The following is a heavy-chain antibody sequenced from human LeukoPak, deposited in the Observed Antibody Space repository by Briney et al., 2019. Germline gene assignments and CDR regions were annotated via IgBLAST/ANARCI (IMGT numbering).Heavy chain of an antibody. V-gene: IGHV3-33*07. CDR3: ARDRGGSFTDY. D-gene: IGHD1-26*01. CDR2: IRYVGSNK. CDR1: GFTFNKFN. Sequence: GGSLRLSCAASGFTFNKFNMNWIRQAPGKGLEWVTFIRYVGSNKYYADSVKGRFTISRDNAKNSLYLQMNSLRAEDTAVYYCARDRGGSFTDYWGQGTLVTVSS. J-gene: IGHJ4*02.